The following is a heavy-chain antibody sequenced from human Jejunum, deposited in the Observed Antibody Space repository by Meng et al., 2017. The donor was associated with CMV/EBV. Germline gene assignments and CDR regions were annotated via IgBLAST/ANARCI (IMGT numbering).Heavy chain of an antibody. V-gene: IGHV4-39*07. Sequence: VSGGSISSSSDYWGWVRQPPGKGLEWIASIYYSGNTYYNPSLKSRVTISVDTSRNRFSLKLTSVTAADTAVYYCARLTWRYYFDNWGQGTRVTVSS. D-gene: IGHD1-1*01. CDR1: GGSISSSSDY. CDR3: ARLTWRYYFDN. CDR2: IYYSGNT. J-gene: IGHJ4*02.